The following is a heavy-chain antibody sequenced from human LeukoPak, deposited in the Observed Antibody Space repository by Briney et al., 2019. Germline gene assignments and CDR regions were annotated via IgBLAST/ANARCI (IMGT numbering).Heavy chain of an antibody. V-gene: IGHV3-74*01. Sequence: PGGSLRLSCAASGFTFSTYWMHWVRQAPGKGLVWVSRIHSDGRSTSYADSVNGRFTISRDNVKNTLYLQMNSLRAEDTAVYYCARDRPGNTAIDYWGQGTLVTVSS. CDR1: GFTFSTYW. D-gene: IGHD5-18*01. CDR3: ARDRPGNTAIDY. CDR2: IHSDGRST. J-gene: IGHJ4*02.